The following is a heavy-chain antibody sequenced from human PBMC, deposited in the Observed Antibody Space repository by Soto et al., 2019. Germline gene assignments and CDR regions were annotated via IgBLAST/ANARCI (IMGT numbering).Heavy chain of an antibody. J-gene: IGHJ4*02. CDR1: GVRGGSSG. CDR3: PREWYSSSGPHFDC. V-gene: IGHV3-53*01. CDR2: MDSGGST. Sequence: VGPQRLSSIDAGVRGGSSGMTLVRQYPGKGLEGVSLMDSGGSTYYADSVKGRFTISRDNSKNTLYLQMNSLRAEDTAVYHCPREWYSSSGPHFDCWGQGPLVTVA. D-gene: IGHD6-6*01.